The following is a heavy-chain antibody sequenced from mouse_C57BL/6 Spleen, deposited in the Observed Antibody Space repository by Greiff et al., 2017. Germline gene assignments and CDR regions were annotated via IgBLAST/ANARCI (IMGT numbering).Heavy chain of an antibody. Sequence: VQLQQSGAELVRLGASVTLSCKASGYTFTDYEMHWVKQTPVHGLEWIGAIDPETGGTAYNQKFKGKALLTADKASSTAYMELRSLTSEDSAVYYCTSEGWQQYFDVWGTGTTVTVSS. CDR2: IDPETGGT. CDR1: GYTFTDYE. V-gene: IGHV1-15*01. J-gene: IGHJ1*03. D-gene: IGHD6-1*01. CDR3: TSEGWQQYFDV.